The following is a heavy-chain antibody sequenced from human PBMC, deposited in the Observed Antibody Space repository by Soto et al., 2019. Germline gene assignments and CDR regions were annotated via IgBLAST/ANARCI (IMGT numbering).Heavy chain of an antibody. V-gene: IGHV3-30-3*01. CDR2: ISFDGSNK. J-gene: IGHJ6*02. CDR1: GFTFSNYD. CDR3: AREIGSGGVTYYFAMDV. Sequence: QVQLVESGGGVVQPGRSLRLSCAASGFTFSNYDIHWVRQAPGKGLEWVALISFDGSNKYYADYVKGRFTISRDNSKNTLYLQMSSLRTEDTAVYYCAREIGSGGVTYYFAMDVWGQGTAVTVSS. D-gene: IGHD2-8*02.